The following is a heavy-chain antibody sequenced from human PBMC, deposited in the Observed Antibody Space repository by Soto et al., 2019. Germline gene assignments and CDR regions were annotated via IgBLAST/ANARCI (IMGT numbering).Heavy chain of an antibody. CDR1: GASMRSHY. D-gene: IGHD2-8*01. J-gene: IGHJ4*02. CDR3: ARDRSLIGDASFDY. Sequence: SETLSHTCHFYGASMRSHYWSWIRQPPGKGLEWIAYIHYSGSTNYNPSLESRVTISVDTSKNQFSLKMTSVTYADTAIYYCARDRSLIGDASFDYWGRGTLLTVSS. V-gene: IGHV4-59*11. CDR2: IHYSGST.